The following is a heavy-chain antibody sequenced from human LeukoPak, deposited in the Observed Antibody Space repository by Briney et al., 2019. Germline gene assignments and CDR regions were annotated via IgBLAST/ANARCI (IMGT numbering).Heavy chain of an antibody. D-gene: IGHD3-10*01. CDR1: GGSFSGYY. V-gene: IGHV4-34*01. Sequence: SETLSLTCAVYGGSFSGYYWSWIRQPPGKGLEWIGEINHSGSTNYNPSPKSRVTISVDTSKNQFSLKLSSVTAADTAVYYCARSKRYYGSGSYYPYCYYGMDVWGQGTTVTVSS. J-gene: IGHJ6*02. CDR2: INHSGST. CDR3: ARSKRYYGSGSYYPYCYYGMDV.